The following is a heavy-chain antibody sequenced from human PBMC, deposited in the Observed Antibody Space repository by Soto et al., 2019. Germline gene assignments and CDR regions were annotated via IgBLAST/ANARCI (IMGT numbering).Heavy chain of an antibody. CDR2: IDPSDSYT. CDR3: ARHGGYSSSSPYYYYGMDV. Sequence: XDSLKVSWQCSGYSFTSYGISLVLQMPGKGLEWMGRIDPSDSYTNYSPSFQGHVTISADKSISTAYLQWSSLKASDTAMYYCARHGGYSSSSPYYYYGMDVWAQRTTVTVPS. CDR1: GYSFTSYG. D-gene: IGHD6-13*01. J-gene: IGHJ6*02. V-gene: IGHV5-10-1*01.